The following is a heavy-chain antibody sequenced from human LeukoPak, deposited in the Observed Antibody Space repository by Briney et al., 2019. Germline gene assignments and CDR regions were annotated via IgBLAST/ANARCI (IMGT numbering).Heavy chain of an antibody. D-gene: IGHD2-21*01. CDR3: ARRNLWTQNDAFDI. CDR1: GGTFSSYA. Sequence: SVKVSCKASGGTFSSYAISWVRQAPGQGLEWMGRIIPIFGTANYAQKFQGRVTITTDESTGTAYMELSSLRSEDTAVYYCARRNLWTQNDAFDIWGQGTMVTVSS. J-gene: IGHJ3*02. CDR2: IIPIFGTA. V-gene: IGHV1-69*05.